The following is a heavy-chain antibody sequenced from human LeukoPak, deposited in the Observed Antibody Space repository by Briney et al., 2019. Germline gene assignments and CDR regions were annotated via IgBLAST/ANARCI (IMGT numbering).Heavy chain of an antibody. V-gene: IGHV1-46*01. J-gene: IGHJ4*02. Sequence: ASVKVSCKASAYTFTNHYIHWVRQAPGQGLEWMGRINPSAGSTSYAQKFQGRVTVTRDTSTSTVYMELSGLGSEDTALYYCTLKLASWGQGTQVTVSS. CDR1: AYTFTNHY. CDR2: INPSAGST. CDR3: TLKLAS. D-gene: IGHD6-6*01.